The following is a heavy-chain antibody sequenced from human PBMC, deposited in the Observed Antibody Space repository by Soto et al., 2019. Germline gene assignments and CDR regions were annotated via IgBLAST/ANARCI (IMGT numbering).Heavy chain of an antibody. CDR1: GGTFSSYS. D-gene: IGHD3-10*01. CDR3: ASRIRSEGVFRYYYYGMDV. V-gene: IGHV1-69*13. J-gene: IGHJ6*02. CDR2: IIPIFGTA. Sequence: SVKVSCKASGGTFSSYSMSWVREAPGQGLEWMGGIIPIFGTANYAQKFQGRVTITADESTSTAYMELSSLRSEDTAVYYCASRIRSEGVFRYYYYGMDVWGQGTTVTVSS.